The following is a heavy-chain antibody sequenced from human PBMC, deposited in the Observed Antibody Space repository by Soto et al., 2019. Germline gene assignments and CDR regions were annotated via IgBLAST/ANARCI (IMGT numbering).Heavy chain of an antibody. CDR3: DKSHYAAMDYFDY. CDR2: ISGSGGST. J-gene: IGHJ4*02. Sequence: PGGSLRLSCAASGFTFSSYAMSWVRQAPGKGLEWVSAISGSGGSTYYADSVKGRFTISRDNSKNTLYLQMNSLRAEDTAVYYCDKSHYAAMDYFDYGGQGTLVTLSS. V-gene: IGHV3-23*01. CDR1: GFTFSSYA. D-gene: IGHD5-18*01.